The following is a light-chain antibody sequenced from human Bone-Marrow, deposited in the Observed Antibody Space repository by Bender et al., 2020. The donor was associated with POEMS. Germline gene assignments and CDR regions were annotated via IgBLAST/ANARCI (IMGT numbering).Light chain of an antibody. CDR1: SSDVGGNDF. CDR3: SSFAGSNNLM. J-gene: IGLJ3*02. Sequence: QSALTQPPSASGSPGQSVTISCTGTSSDVGGNDFVSWFQQHPGKAPKLLIFEVTKRPSGVPDRFSGSRSGSTASLTVSGLQAEDEADYYCSSFAGSNNLMFGGGTRLTV. V-gene: IGLV2-8*01. CDR2: EVT.